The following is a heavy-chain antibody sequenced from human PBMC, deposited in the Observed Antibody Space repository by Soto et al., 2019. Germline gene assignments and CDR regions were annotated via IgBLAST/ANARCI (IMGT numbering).Heavy chain of an antibody. Sequence: SETLSLTCTVSGGSISSYYWSWIRQPPGKGLEWIGYIYYSGSTNYNPSLKSRVTISVDTSKNQFSLKLSSVTAADTAVYYCAIVTPPWKLERAAAGTNWFDPWGQGTLVTVSS. J-gene: IGHJ5*02. V-gene: IGHV4-59*01. CDR3: AIVTPPWKLERAAAGTNWFDP. CDR1: GGSISSYY. CDR2: IYYSGST. D-gene: IGHD6-13*01.